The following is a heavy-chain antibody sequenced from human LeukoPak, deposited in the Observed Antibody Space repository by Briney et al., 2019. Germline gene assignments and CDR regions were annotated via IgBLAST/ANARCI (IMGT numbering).Heavy chain of an antibody. CDR1: ELTFSRYW. V-gene: IGHV3-74*03. J-gene: IGHJ5*02. CDR3: SRERDSNWFDP. Sequence: GGSLRLSCAASELTFSRYWMHWVRQAPGKGLVWVSRVSPDGLTTKYADSVKGRFTISRDNAKNTLYLQMNSLRDEDTAMYYCSRERDSNWFDPWGQGTLVTVSS. CDR2: VSPDGLTT.